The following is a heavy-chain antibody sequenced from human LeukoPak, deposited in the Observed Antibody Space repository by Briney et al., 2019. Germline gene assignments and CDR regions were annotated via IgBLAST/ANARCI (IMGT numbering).Heavy chain of an antibody. D-gene: IGHD5-24*01. V-gene: IGHV4-59*01. CDR3: ARGRWLPNAFDI. CDR1: GDSINSYY. J-gene: IGHJ3*02. Sequence: SETLSLTCTVSGDSINSYYWNWIRRPPGKGLEWSGYIYYSGRTDYNPSLKSRVTISVDTSKHQFSMKLKSVTAADTAVYFCARGRWLPNAFDIWGQGTMVTVFS. CDR2: IYYSGRT.